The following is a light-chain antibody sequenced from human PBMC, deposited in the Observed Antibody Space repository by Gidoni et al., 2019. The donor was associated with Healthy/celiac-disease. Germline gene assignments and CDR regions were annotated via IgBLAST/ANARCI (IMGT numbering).Light chain of an antibody. CDR2: DAS. CDR1: QDMSNY. Sequence: DIQMTQSTSALSASVGDRVTITCQASQDMSNYLNWYQQKPGKAPKLLIYDASNLETGVPSRFSGIVSGTDFTFTISSLQPEDIATYYCQQYDTLLPLTFGGGTKVEIK. J-gene: IGKJ4*01. CDR3: QQYDTLLPLT. V-gene: IGKV1-33*01.